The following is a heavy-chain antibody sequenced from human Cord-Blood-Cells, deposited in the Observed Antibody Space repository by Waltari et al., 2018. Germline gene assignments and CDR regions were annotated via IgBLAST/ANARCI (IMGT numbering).Heavy chain of an antibody. D-gene: IGHD2-2*02. V-gene: IGHV2-70*04. CDR2: IDWDDDK. CDR1: GFSLSTSGMR. J-gene: IGHJ6*03. CDR3: ARISGYQLIYAYYYYYYMDV. Sequence: QVTLKESGPALVKPTQTLTLTCTFSGFSLSTSGMRVSWIRQPPGKALEWLARIDWDDDKFYSTSLKTRLTISKDTSKNQVVRTMTNMDPVDTATYYCARISGYQLIYAYYYYYYMDVWGKGTTVTVSS.